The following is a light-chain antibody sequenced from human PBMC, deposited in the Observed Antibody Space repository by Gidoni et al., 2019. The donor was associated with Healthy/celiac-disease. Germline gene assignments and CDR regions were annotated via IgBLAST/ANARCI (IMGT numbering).Light chain of an antibody. CDR2: QDS. Sequence: SYDQTQPPSVSVSPGQTASITCSGDKLGDKYACWYQQKPGQSPVLVIYQDSKRPSGIPERFSGSNSGNTATLTISGTQAMDEADYYCQAWDSSTVVFGGGTKLTVL. CDR1: KLGDKY. V-gene: IGLV3-1*01. CDR3: QAWDSSTVV. J-gene: IGLJ2*01.